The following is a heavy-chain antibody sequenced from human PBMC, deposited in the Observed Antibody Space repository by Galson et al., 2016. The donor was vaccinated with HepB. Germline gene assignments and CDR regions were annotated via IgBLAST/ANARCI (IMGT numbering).Heavy chain of an antibody. CDR1: GFTFSTYA. CDR2: ICGSGEST. V-gene: IGHV3-23*01. D-gene: IGHD6-19*01. CDR3: AKDRTYGSGCYLDYFES. Sequence: SLRLSCAASGFTFSTYAMSWVRQAPGKGLEWVSAICGSGESTYYADSLKGRFTASRDNSKNTLYLQMNSLRAEDTAVYYCAKDRTYGSGCYLDYFESWGPGTLVTVSS. J-gene: IGHJ4*02.